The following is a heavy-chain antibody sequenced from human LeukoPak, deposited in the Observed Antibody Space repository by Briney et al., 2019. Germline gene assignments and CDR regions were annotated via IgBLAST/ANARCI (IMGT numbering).Heavy chain of an antibody. V-gene: IGHV3-23*01. Sequence: GGSLRLFCAASGFTFSSYAMRWVRQAPGKGLEWLSEIGGGGDGAYHADSVKGRFTISRDNSKNTLYLQMNSLRAEDTAVYYCTTSWPKVREGDQWGQGTLVTVSS. CDR1: GFTFSSYA. J-gene: IGHJ4*02. D-gene: IGHD3-10*01. CDR2: IGGGGDGA. CDR3: TTSWPKVREGDQ.